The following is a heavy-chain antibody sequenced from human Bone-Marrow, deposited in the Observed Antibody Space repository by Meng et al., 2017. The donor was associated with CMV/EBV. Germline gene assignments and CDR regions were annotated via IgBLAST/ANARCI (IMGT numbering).Heavy chain of an antibody. CDR3: ARVADYGGNFFDY. Sequence: SETLSLTCAVSGGSISTSNWWSWVRQSPEKGLEWIGEIYHSGYTNYNPSLKSRVFMSVDRSKRQFSLMLSSVTAADTAVYFCARVADYGGNFFDYWGPGILVTVSS. D-gene: IGHD4-23*01. CDR1: GGSISTSNW. CDR2: IYHSGYT. V-gene: IGHV4-4*02. J-gene: IGHJ4*02.